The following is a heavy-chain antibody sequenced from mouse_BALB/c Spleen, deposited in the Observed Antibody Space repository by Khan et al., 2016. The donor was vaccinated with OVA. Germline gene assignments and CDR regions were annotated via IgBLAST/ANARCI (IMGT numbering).Heavy chain of an antibody. J-gene: IGHJ2*01. CDR1: GYTFTTYW. CDR3: TRDRIDY. CDR2: INPTYGYT. V-gene: IGHV1-7*01. Sequence: QVQLQQSGAELAKPGASVKMSCKASGYTFTTYWLHWIKQRPGQGLEWIGYINPTYGYTDYNEKFKDRATLSAVKSSSTASMQLTSLTSEDSAVYYCTRDRIDYWGQGTTLTVSS.